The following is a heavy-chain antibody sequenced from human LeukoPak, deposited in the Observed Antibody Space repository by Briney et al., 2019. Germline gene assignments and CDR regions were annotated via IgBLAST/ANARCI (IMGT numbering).Heavy chain of an antibody. D-gene: IGHD6-19*01. V-gene: IGHV4-4*02. CDR2: IYHSGST. CDR3: TREIAVSDNWFDP. CDR1: GGSISNTNW. J-gene: IGHJ5*02. Sequence: SGTLSLTCAVSGGSISNTNWWWSWVRQPPGKGLEWIGEIYHSGSTNYNPSLKSRVTISVDKSKNQLSLKLTSVTAADTAVYYCTREIAVSDNWFDPWGQGTLVTVSS.